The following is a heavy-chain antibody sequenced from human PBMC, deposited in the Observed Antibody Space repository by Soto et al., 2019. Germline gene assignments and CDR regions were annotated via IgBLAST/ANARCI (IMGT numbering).Heavy chain of an antibody. D-gene: IGHD6-6*01. CDR2: IYSSGST. J-gene: IGHJ4*02. Sequence: VQLQESGPGLVKPSQTLSLTCTVSGGSISSGGYYWSWIRQHPGKGLEWIGYIYSSGSTYYNPSLKSRVILSVDTPKPQFSPKLSSVTAADTAVYYCARGGASHLSNHYWGQGTLVTVSS. CDR3: ARGGASHLSNHY. CDR1: GGSISSGGYY. V-gene: IGHV4-31*03.